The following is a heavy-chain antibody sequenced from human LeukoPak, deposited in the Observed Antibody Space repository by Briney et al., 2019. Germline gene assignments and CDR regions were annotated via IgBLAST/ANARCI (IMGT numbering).Heavy chain of an antibody. CDR1: GGTFSSYA. D-gene: IGHD3-9*01. V-gene: IGHV1-69*05. J-gene: IGHJ3*02. CDR2: IIPIFGTA. Sequence: ASVKVSCKASGGTFSSYAISWVRQAPGQGLEWMEGIIPIFGTANYAQKFQGRVTITTDESTSTAYMELSSLRSEDTAVYYCAREDPSEARRLRYFDWLLGGAFDIWGQGTMVTVSS. CDR3: AREDPSEARRLRYFDWLLGGAFDI.